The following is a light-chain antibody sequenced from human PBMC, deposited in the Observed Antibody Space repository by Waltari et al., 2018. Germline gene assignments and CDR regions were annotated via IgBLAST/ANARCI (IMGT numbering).Light chain of an antibody. CDR2: AAS. Sequence: DIQMTQSPSSLSASVGDRVTITCRASPDINNYLAWYQQKPGQIPKLLIYAASTLQSGVPSRFSGSGSGTDFTLTISSLQPEDVATYYCQNYNSVPLFTFGPGTKVDI. CDR1: PDINNY. J-gene: IGKJ3*01. CDR3: QNYNSVPLFT. V-gene: IGKV1-27*01.